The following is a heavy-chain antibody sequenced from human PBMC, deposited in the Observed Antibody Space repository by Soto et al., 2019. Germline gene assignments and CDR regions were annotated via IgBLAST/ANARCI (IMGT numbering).Heavy chain of an antibody. J-gene: IGHJ5*02. Sequence: EVQLLESGGGLVQPGGSLRLSCAASGFTFSSYGMTWVRQAPGKGLEWVSFSSATGAGTYYADSVKGRFPISRGNSKNTLYVQKTRLFDDAPAVYYCAKDCRAWGNFGFYPDLWRQGALVIVPS. V-gene: IGHV3-23*01. CDR2: SSATGAGT. CDR1: GFTFSSYG. CDR3: AKDCRAWGNFGFYPDL. D-gene: IGHD3-16*01.